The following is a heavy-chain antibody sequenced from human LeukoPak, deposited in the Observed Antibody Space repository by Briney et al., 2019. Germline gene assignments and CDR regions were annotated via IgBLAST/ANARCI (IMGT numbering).Heavy chain of an antibody. Sequence: GESLKISCKGSGYSFTSYWIGWVRQMPGKGLEWMGIIYPGDSDTRYSPSFQGQVTISADKSISTAYLQWSSLKASDTAMYYCARIGYCTNGVCYASDCFDYWGQGTLVTVSS. D-gene: IGHD2-8*01. CDR1: GYSFTSYW. V-gene: IGHV5-51*01. J-gene: IGHJ4*02. CDR3: ARIGYCTNGVCYASDCFDY. CDR2: IYPGDSDT.